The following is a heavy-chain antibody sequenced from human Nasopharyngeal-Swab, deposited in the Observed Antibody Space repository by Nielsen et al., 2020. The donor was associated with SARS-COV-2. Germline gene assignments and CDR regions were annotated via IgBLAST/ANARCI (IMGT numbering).Heavy chain of an antibody. Sequence: GGSLRLSWAASGFTFSSYGMHWVTQAPGKGLGWVAVIWYDGSNKYYADSVKGRLTISRDNSKNTLYLQMNSLRAEDTAVYYCACSLTPGVGYFDLWGRGTLVTVSS. CDR3: ACSLTPGVGYFDL. V-gene: IGHV3-33*01. CDR2: IWYDGSNK. D-gene: IGHD4-23*01. CDR1: GFTFSSYG. J-gene: IGHJ2*01.